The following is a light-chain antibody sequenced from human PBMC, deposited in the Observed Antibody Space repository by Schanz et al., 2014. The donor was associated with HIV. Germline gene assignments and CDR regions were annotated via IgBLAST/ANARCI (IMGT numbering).Light chain of an antibody. CDR3: GAWDSGRGAVV. J-gene: IGLJ2*01. CDR2: END. V-gene: IGLV1-51*01. Sequence: QSVLTQPPSVSAAPGQKVIISCSGDTFNIGNNYVSWYQQLPATAPKALIYENDRRTSGISDRFSASKSGTSATLAIAGLQTGDEADYYCGAWDSGRGAVVFGGGTKLTVL. CDR1: TFNIGNNY.